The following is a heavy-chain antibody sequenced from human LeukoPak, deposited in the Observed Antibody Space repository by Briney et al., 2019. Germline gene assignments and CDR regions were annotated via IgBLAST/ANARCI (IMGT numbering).Heavy chain of an antibody. CDR1: GYTFTSYD. Sequence: ASVKVSCKASGYTFTSYDINWVRQATGQGLEWMGWMNPNSGNTGYAQKFQGRVTMTEDTSTDTAYMELSSLRSEDTAVYYCATQGYGDYLGWGQGTLVTVSS. V-gene: IGHV1-8*01. CDR2: MNPNSGNT. D-gene: IGHD4-17*01. J-gene: IGHJ4*02. CDR3: ATQGYGDYLG.